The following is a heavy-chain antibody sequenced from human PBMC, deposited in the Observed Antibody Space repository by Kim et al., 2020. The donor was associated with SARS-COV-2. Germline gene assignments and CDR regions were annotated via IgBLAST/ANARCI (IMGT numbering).Heavy chain of an antibody. CDR1: RVTFSSFG. CDR2: IWYDGSNA. D-gene: IGHD1-26*01. V-gene: IGHV3-33*01. J-gene: IGHJ4*02. Sequence: GGSLRLSCEASRVTFSSFGMHWIRQAPGKGLEWVAIIWYDGSNAYYADSVKGRFTISRDNSKNTLYLQMSSLRAEDTAVYYCASEGVGPTYKSFDSWGQGTLVSVSS. CDR3: ASEGVGPTYKSFDS.